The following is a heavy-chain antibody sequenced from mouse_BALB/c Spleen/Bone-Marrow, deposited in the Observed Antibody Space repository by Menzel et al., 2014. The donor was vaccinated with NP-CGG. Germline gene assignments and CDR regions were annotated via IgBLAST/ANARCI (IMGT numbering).Heavy chain of an antibody. CDR2: IYPSDSYT. CDR1: GYTFTSYW. D-gene: IGHD1-1*02. Sequence: QVQLQQSGTDLVRPGASVKLSCKASGYTFTSYWINWVKQRPGQGLEWIGNIYPSDSYTNYNQKFKDKATLTVDKSSSTAYMHLSSSTSEDSAVYYCTRDDGGFAYWGQGTLVTVSA. V-gene: IGHV1-69*02. CDR3: TRDDGGFAY. J-gene: IGHJ3*01.